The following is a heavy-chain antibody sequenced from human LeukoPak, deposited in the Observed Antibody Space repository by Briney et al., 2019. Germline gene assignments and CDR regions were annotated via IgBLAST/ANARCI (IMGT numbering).Heavy chain of an antibody. D-gene: IGHD1-26*01. CDR3: AGYSGTNRDY. CDR1: GFTFSRHN. Sequence: GGSLRLSCAASGFTFSRHNMNWVRQAPGKGLEWVSSITSGGTSIFYADSVRGRFTISRDNAKNTLYLQMDSLRVEDTAVYYCAGYSGTNRDYWGQGTLVTVSS. CDR2: ITSGGTSI. V-gene: IGHV3-21*01. J-gene: IGHJ4*02.